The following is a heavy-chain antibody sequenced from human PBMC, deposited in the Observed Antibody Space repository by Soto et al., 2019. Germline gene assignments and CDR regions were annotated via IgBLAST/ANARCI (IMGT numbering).Heavy chain of an antibody. CDR1: GFTFSSYA. Sequence: GGSLRLSCAASGFTFSSYAMSWVRQAPGKGLEWVSAISGSGGSTYYADSVKGRFTISRDNSKNTLYLQMNSLRAEDTAVYYCAKADTAMARSTYYYYGMDVWGQGPTITVS. D-gene: IGHD5-18*01. CDR3: AKADTAMARSTYYYYGMDV. CDR2: ISGSGGST. J-gene: IGHJ6*02. V-gene: IGHV3-23*01.